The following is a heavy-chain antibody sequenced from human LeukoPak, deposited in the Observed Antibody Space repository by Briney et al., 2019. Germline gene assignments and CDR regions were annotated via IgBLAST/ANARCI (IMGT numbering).Heavy chain of an antibody. Sequence: GGSLTHFRAASGFTFSTHSMNWVRQAPGKGLEWVSSISGSSSDIYYGDSVKGRFTISRDNAKNSLYLQMNSLRVEDTAVYYCTIDTNYFESIGSPRTALNDYW. CDR3: TIDTNYFESIGSPRTALNDY. D-gene: IGHD3-22*01. CDR1: GFTFSTHS. CDR2: ISGSSSDI. V-gene: IGHV3-21*01. J-gene: IGHJ4*01.